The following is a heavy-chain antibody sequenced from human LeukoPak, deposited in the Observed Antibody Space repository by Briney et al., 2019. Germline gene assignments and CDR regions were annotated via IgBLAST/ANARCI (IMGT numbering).Heavy chain of an antibody. J-gene: IGHJ6*03. V-gene: IGHV3-48*03. CDR2: ISSSGSTI. Sequence: PGGSLRLSCAASGFTFSSYEMNWVRQAPGKGLEWVSYISSSGSTIYCADSVKGRFTISRDNAKNSLYLQMNSLRAEDTAVYYCARDGIQPRDYYYYMDVWGKGTTVTISS. CDR3: ARDGIQPRDYYYYMDV. D-gene: IGHD5-18*01. CDR1: GFTFSSYE.